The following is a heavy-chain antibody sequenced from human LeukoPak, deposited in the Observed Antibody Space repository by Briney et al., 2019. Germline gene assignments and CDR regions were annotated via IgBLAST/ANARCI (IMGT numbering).Heavy chain of an antibody. CDR3: ARSRLYYDSSGYSVYWYFDL. Sequence: SETLSLTCAVYGGSFSGYYWSWIRQPPGKGLEWIGEINHSGSTNYNPSLKSRVTISVDTSENQFSLKLSSVTAADAAVYYCARSRLYYDSSGYSVYWYFDLWGRGTLVTVSS. V-gene: IGHV4-34*01. CDR1: GGSFSGYY. D-gene: IGHD3-22*01. J-gene: IGHJ2*01. CDR2: INHSGST.